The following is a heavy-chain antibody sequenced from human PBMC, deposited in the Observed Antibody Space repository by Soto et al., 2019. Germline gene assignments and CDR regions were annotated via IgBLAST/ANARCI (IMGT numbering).Heavy chain of an antibody. J-gene: IGHJ6*02. CDR3: ARLDQLQPSNAMDV. Sequence: GESLKISCKASGYSFTHYWISWVRQVPGKGLEWMGKIDPSDSYIDYSPSFQGHVTMSVDKSTTTAYLQWGSLKASDSALYYCARLDQLQPSNAMDVWGQGTTVTVSS. V-gene: IGHV5-10-1*01. CDR2: IDPSDSYI. D-gene: IGHD1-1*01. CDR1: GYSFTHYW.